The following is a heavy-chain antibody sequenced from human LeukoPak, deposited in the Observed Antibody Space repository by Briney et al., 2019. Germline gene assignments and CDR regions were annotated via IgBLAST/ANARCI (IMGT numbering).Heavy chain of an antibody. J-gene: IGHJ5*02. D-gene: IGHD6-13*01. CDR3: ARGLAAAGDKWFDP. CDR2: MNPNSGNT. V-gene: IGHV1-8*01. CDR1: GYTFISYD. Sequence: ASVKVSCKASGYTFISYDINWVRQATGQGLEWMGWMNPNSGNTGYAQKFQGRVTLTRNTSISTAYMEVSSLTSEDTAVYYCARGLAAAGDKWFDPWGQGTLVIVSS.